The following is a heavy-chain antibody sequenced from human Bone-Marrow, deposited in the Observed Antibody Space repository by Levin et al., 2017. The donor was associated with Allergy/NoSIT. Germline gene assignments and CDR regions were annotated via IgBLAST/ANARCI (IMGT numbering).Heavy chain of an antibody. Sequence: KISCKASGGTFSSYAISWVRQAPGQGLEWMGGIIPIFGTANYAQKFQGRVTITADESTSTAYMELSSLRSEDTAVYYCASQPRRYSGYDRADYWGQGTLVTVSS. V-gene: IGHV1-69*01. J-gene: IGHJ4*02. CDR2: IIPIFGTA. CDR3: ASQPRRYSGYDRADY. D-gene: IGHD5-12*01. CDR1: GGTFSSYA.